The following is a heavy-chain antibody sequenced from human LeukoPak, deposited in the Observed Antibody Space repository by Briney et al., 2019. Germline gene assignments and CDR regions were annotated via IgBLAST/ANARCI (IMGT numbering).Heavy chain of an antibody. D-gene: IGHD3-16*01. CDR1: GFTFSSYE. CDR3: ARANNAGGFDY. J-gene: IGHJ4*02. Sequence: GGSLRLSCAASGFTFSSYEMNWVRQAPGKGLEWVSSISSSSSYIYYADSVKGRFTISRDNAKNSLYLQMNSLRAEDTAVYYCARANNAGGFDYWGQGTLVTVSS. V-gene: IGHV3-21*01. CDR2: ISSSSSYI.